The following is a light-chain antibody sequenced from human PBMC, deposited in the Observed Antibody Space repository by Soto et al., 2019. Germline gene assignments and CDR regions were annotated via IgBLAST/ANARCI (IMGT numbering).Light chain of an antibody. J-gene: IGKJ3*01. Sequence: EIVLTQSPGTLSLSPGERAALSRRASQSVSSSYLAWCQQKPGQAPRLLIYGASSRATGIPDRFSGSGSGTDFTLTISGLEPEDFAVYYCQQYGSSPFTFGPGTKVDIK. CDR1: QSVSSSY. CDR3: QQYGSSPFT. CDR2: GAS. V-gene: IGKV3-20*01.